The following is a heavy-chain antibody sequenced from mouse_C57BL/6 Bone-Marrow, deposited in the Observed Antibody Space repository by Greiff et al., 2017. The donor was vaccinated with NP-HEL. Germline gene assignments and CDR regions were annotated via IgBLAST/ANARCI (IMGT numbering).Heavy chain of an antibody. CDR3: ARSYYYGSAGDFDV. CDR1: GYTFTDYN. V-gene: IGHV1-18*01. Sequence: VQLQQSGPELVKPGASVKIPCKASGYTFTDYNMDWVKQSHGKSLEWIGDINPNNGGTIYNQKFKRKATLTVDKSSSTAYMELRSLTSEDTAVYYCARSYYYGSAGDFDVWGTGTTVTVSS. D-gene: IGHD1-1*01. J-gene: IGHJ1*03. CDR2: INPNNGGT.